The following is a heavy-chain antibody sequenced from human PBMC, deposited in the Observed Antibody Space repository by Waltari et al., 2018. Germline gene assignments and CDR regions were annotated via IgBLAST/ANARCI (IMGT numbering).Heavy chain of an antibody. CDR2: ISSNSDFI. CDR3: ARVYYDSNGLDWFDP. J-gene: IGHJ5*02. D-gene: IGHD3-22*01. V-gene: IGHV3-21*05. Sequence: EVLLMQSGGALVQPGGSLGLSCAASGFAFSAYARTWVRQAPGKGLEWISYISSNSDFIHYADSVKGRFTISRDNVDNSLYLQMNRLGVADTGVYYCARVYYDSNGLDWFDPWGQGALVTVSS. CDR1: GFAFSAYA.